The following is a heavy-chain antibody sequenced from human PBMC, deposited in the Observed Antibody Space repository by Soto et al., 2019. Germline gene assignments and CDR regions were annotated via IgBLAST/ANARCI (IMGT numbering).Heavy chain of an antibody. J-gene: IGHJ6*02. Sequence: EVQLVESGGGLVKPGGSLRLSCAASGFTFSNAWMSWVRQAPGKGLEWVCRIKSKTYGGTTDYAAPVKGTFTISRDDSTNTVYLQMNSLQTEDTAVYYCSTQQTNPYYYGMAVWGQGTMVTVSS. CDR2: IKSKTYGGTT. V-gene: IGHV3-15*01. CDR3: STQQTNPYYYGMAV. D-gene: IGHD2-8*01. CDR1: GFTFSNAW.